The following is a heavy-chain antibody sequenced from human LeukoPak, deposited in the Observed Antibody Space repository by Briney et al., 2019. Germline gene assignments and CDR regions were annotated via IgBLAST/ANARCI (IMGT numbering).Heavy chain of an antibody. CDR1: GGTFSSYA. V-gene: IGHV1-69*01. Sequence: SVKVSCKASGGTFSSYAISWVRQAPGQGLEWMGGIIPIFGTANYAQKFQGRVTITADESTSTAYMELSSLGSEDTAVYYCASHCTNGVCYPYYMDVWGKGTTVTVS. J-gene: IGHJ6*03. CDR3: ASHCTNGVCYPYYMDV. CDR2: IIPIFGTA. D-gene: IGHD2-8*01.